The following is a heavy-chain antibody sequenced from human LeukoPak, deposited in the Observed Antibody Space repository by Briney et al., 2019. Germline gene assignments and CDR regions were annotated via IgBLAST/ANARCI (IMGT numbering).Heavy chain of an antibody. CDR2: IYHSGST. J-gene: IGHJ3*02. CDR3: ARGPDSSGYYLKDDAFDI. CDR1: GGSISSGGYS. V-gene: IGHV4-30-2*01. Sequence: SQTLSLTCAVSGGSISSGGYSWSWIRQPPGKGLEWIGYIYHSGSTNYNPSLKSRVTMSVDTSKNQFSLKLSSVTAADTAVYYCARGPDSSGYYLKDDAFDIWGQGTMVTVSS. D-gene: IGHD3-22*01.